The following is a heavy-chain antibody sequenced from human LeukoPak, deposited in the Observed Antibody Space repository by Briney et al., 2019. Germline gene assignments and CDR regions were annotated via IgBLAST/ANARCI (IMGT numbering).Heavy chain of an antibody. CDR1: GYTFTSYG. V-gene: IGHV1-18*01. CDR3: ARVPQWELSTIDAFDI. J-gene: IGHJ3*02. D-gene: IGHD3-16*02. Sequence: GASVKVSCKASGYTFTSYGISWVRQAPGQGLEWMGWISAYNGNTNYAQKFQGRVTMTRDTSISTAYMELSRLRSDDTAVYYCARVPQWELSTIDAFDIWGQGTMVTVSS. CDR2: ISAYNGNT.